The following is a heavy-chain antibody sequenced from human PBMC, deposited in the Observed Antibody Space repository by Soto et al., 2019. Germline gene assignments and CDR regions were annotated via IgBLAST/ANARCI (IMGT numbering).Heavy chain of an antibody. J-gene: IGHJ5*02. CDR1: GGSISSGGYS. V-gene: IGHV4-30-2*01. CDR3: ARHKYYYGSGSYFLGPFDP. D-gene: IGHD3-10*01. CDR2: IYHSGST. Sequence: SETLSLICAVSGGSISSGGYSWSWIRQPPGKGLEWIGYIYHSGSTYYNPSLKSRVTISVDRSKNQFSLKLSSVTAADTAVYYCARHKYYYGSGSYFLGPFDPWGQGTLVTVSS.